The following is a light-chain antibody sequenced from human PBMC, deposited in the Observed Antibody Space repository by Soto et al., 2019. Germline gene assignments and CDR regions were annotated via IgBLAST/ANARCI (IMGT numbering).Light chain of an antibody. Sequence: QSALTQPRSVSGSPGQSVTISCTGTSSDVGAYNYVSWYQQHPGKAPKLMIYDVTKRPSGVPDRFFGSKSGNTASLTISGLQAEDEAAYHCSSYAGSNYVIFGGGTKLTVL. CDR1: SSDVGAYNY. V-gene: IGLV2-11*01. J-gene: IGLJ2*01. CDR3: SSYAGSNYVI. CDR2: DVT.